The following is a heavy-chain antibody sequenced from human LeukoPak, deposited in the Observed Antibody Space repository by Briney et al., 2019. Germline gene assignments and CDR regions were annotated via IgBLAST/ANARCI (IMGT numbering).Heavy chain of an antibody. Sequence: PGGSLRLSCAASGFTFSNYVMSWVRQAPGKGLEWVSGISGSGGSTYYADSVKGRFTISRENSKNTLYLQMNSLRAEDTAVYYCAKDGVRGMDVWGQATTVIVSS. CDR2: ISGSGGST. J-gene: IGHJ6*02. V-gene: IGHV3-23*01. CDR3: AKDGVRGMDV. CDR1: GFTFSNYV.